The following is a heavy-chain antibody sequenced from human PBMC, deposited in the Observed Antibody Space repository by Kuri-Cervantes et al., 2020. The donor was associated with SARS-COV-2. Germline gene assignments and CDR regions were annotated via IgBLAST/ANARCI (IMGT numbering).Heavy chain of an antibody. CDR3: AREVSSEQLVAFDY. CDR2: INHSGST. D-gene: IGHD6-6*01. V-gene: IGHV4-34*01. Sequence: SQTLSLTCAVYGGSLSGYYWSWIRQPPGKGLEWIGEINHSGSTNYNPSLKSRVTISVDTSKNQFSLKLSSVTAADTAVYYCAREVSSEQLVAFDYWGQGTPVTVSS. J-gene: IGHJ4*02. CDR1: GGSLSGYY.